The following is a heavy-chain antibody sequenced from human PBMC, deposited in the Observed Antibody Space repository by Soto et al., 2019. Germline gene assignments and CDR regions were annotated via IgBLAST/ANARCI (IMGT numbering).Heavy chain of an antibody. CDR2: IYNSGST. V-gene: IGHV4-30-2*01. CDR3: ATYRKFFQI. Sequence: PSETLSLTCAVSGGDIIGGYYSLICMRQPPWKGLELIGFIYNSGSTYYNSSLKSRVTISVDRSKNHFFLNLTSVTAADTAVYYCATYRKFFQIWGQGTKVTVSS. CDR1: GGDIIGGYYS. J-gene: IGHJ3*02.